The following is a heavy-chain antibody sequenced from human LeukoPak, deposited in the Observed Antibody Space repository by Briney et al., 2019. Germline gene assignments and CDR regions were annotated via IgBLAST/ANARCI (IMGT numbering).Heavy chain of an antibody. CDR3: ATAPILRGEGGEHYKYGMDV. CDR1: VGSISSGNW. V-gene: IGHV4-4*02. D-gene: IGHD2-2*02. CDR2: IYHNETL. J-gene: IGHJ6*02. Sequence: KPSGTLSLTCAVSVGSISSGNWWTWVRQSPGKGLEWIGEIYHNETLNYNPSLKSRVTISADSFKNHFSLKLTSVTAADTAVYYCATAPILRGEGGEHYKYGMDVWGQGTTVIVSS.